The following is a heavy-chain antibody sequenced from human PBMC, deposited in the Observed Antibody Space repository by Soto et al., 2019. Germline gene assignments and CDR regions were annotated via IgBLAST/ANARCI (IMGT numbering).Heavy chain of an antibody. Sequence: PGGSLRLSCAASGFTFSTYAMIWVRQAPGKGLEWVSVITGSGGSTYYADSVKGRFTISRDTSKNTLFLQMNSLRAEDTAVYYCARDHYYGSGTPGYWGQGTLVTVSS. CDR3: ARDHYYGSGTPGY. CDR1: GFTFSTYA. J-gene: IGHJ4*02. V-gene: IGHV3-23*01. D-gene: IGHD3-10*01. CDR2: ITGSGGST.